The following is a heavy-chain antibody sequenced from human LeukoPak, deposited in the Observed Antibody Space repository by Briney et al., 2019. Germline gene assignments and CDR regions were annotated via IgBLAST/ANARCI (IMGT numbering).Heavy chain of an antibody. CDR1: GGSFSGYY. D-gene: IGHD3-3*01. Sequence: SETLSLTCAVYGGSFSGYYWSWIRQPPGKGLEWIGEINHSGSTNYNPSLKGRVTISVDTSKNQFSLKLSSVTAADTAVYYCARDDFWSGYPLWGQGTLVTVSS. V-gene: IGHV4-34*01. CDR2: INHSGST. CDR3: ARDDFWSGYPL. J-gene: IGHJ4*02.